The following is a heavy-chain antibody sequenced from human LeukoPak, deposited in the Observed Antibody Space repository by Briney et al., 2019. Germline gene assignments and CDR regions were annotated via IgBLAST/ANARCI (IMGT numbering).Heavy chain of an antibody. CDR3: ARNGRPIVVKWYFDL. D-gene: IGHD3-22*01. V-gene: IGHV3-20*04. Sequence: GGSLRLSCATSGFTFDDYGMSWVRQAPGKGLEWVSDINWNGGSTGYADSVKGRFTISRDNAKNSLYLQMNSLRAEDTALYYCARNGRPIVVKWYFDLWGRGTLVTVSS. CDR2: INWNGGST. J-gene: IGHJ2*01. CDR1: GFTFDDYG.